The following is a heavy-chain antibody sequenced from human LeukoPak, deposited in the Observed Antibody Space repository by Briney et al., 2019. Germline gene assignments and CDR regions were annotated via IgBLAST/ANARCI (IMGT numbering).Heavy chain of an antibody. CDR1: GFTFSSYG. CDR2: ISYDGSNK. D-gene: IGHD3-22*01. V-gene: IGHV3-30*18. CDR3: AKDALSTPNYYDSSGYPDP. Sequence: GRSLRLSCAASGFTFSSYGMHWVRQAPGKGLEWVAVISYDGSNKYYADSVKGRFTISRDNSKNTLYLQMNSLRAEDTAVYYCAKDALSTPNYYDSSGYPDPWGQGTLVTVSS. J-gene: IGHJ5*02.